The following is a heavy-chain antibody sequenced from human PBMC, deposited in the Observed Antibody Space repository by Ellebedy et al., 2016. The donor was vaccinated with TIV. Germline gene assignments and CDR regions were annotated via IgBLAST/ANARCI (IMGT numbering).Heavy chain of an antibody. V-gene: IGHV1-18*01. CDR2: VSAYNGDI. Sequence: AASVKVSCKGSGYTFTTHGITWVRQAPGQGLEWMGWVSAYNGDIKYAQKFQDRVTMTTDTSTSSGYMELRSLRSDDTAVYFCATGRSMIRGFDYWGQGTLVTVSS. CDR3: ATGRSMIRGFDY. J-gene: IGHJ4*02. CDR1: GYTFTTHG. D-gene: IGHD3-10*01.